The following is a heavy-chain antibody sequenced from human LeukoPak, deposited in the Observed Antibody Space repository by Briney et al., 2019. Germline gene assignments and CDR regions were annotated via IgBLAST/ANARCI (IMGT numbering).Heavy chain of an antibody. CDR3: AKGGRYGSGSSKIDY. J-gene: IGHJ4*02. D-gene: IGHD3-10*01. CDR1: GFTFSSYI. V-gene: IGHV3-21*01. Sequence: GGSLRLSCAASGFTFSSYIMNWVRQAPGKGLEWVSSISSSSSYIYYADSVKGRFTISRDNAKNSLYLQMNSLRAEDTAVYYCAKGGRYGSGSSKIDYWGQGTLVTVSS. CDR2: ISSSSSYI.